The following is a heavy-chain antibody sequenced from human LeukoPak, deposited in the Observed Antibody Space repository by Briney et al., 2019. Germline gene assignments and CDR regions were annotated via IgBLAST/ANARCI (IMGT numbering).Heavy chain of an antibody. Sequence: ASVKVSCKASGGTFSSYAISWVRQVPGQGLEWMGRIIPILDIANYAQKFEDRVTVTSDKSTSTAYMELRSLRSEDTAVYYCARVPFADYDSTIEESVFDYWGQGTLVTVSS. J-gene: IGHJ4*02. CDR1: GGTFSSYA. CDR3: ARVPFADYDSTIEESVFDY. D-gene: IGHD3-22*01. V-gene: IGHV1-69*04. CDR2: IIPILDIA.